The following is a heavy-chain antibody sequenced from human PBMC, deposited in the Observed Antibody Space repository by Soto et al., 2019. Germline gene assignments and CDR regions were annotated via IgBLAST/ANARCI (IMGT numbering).Heavy chain of an antibody. CDR1: GVTFISYG. J-gene: IGHJ5*02. CDR2: ISYDGSNK. CDR3: AKDGAPGIADRALHLRKYNWFDP. V-gene: IGHV3-30*18. D-gene: IGHD6-13*01. Sequence: GVSLRLPSSASGVTFISYGGHRVLQATCKGLESVAFISYDGSNKYYADSVKGRFTISRDNSKNTLYLQMNSLRAEDTAVYYCAKDGAPGIADRALHLRKYNWFDPWGQGTLVTVHS.